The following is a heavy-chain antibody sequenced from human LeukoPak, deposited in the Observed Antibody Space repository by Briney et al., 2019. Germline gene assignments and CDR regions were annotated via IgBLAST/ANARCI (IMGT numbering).Heavy chain of an antibody. D-gene: IGHD1-26*01. CDR1: GYTFTSYY. CDR3: ARDGTEWELAGYFDY. Sequence: GPSVKVSCKASGYTFTSYYMHWVRQAPGQGLEWMGIINPSGGSTSYAQKFQGRVTMTRDTSTSTVYMELSSLRSDDTAVYYCARDGTEWELAGYFDYWGQGTLVTVSS. V-gene: IGHV1-46*01. J-gene: IGHJ4*02. CDR2: INPSGGST.